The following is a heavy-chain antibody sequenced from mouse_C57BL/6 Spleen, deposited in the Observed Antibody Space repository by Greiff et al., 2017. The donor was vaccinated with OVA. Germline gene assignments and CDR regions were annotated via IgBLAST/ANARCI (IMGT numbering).Heavy chain of an antibody. CDR1: GYTFTSYW. CDR2: IDPSDSYT. V-gene: IGHV1-69*01. D-gene: IGHD4-1*01. Sequence: QVQLQQPGAELVMPGASVKLSCKASGYTFTSYWMHWVKQRPGQGLEWIGEIDPSDSYTTYKQKFKGKSTLTVDKSSSTAYMQLSSLTSEDSAVYYCAMGTGTSDYWGQGTTLTVSS. J-gene: IGHJ2*01. CDR3: AMGTGTSDY.